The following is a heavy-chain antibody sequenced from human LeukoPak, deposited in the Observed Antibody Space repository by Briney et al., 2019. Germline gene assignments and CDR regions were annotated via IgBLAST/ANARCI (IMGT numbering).Heavy chain of an antibody. D-gene: IGHD3-22*01. Sequence: GGSLRLSCAASGFTFSSYGMHWVRQAPGKGLEWVAVIWYDGSNKYYADSVKGRFSISRDNSKNTLYLQMNSLRAEDTAVYYCARTYYYDSTAEFDCWGQGTLVTVSS. J-gene: IGHJ4*02. CDR1: GFTFSSYG. CDR3: ARTYYYDSTAEFDC. CDR2: IWYDGSNK. V-gene: IGHV3-33*01.